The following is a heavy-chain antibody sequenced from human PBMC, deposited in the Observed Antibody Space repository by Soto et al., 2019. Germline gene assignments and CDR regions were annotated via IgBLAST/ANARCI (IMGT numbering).Heavy chain of an antibody. J-gene: IGHJ4*02. D-gene: IGHD3-9*01. V-gene: IGHV3-30*04. CDR1: GFTSSSYA. CDR3: ARDGSYYDVLTVTYFAC. Sequence: QVQLVESGGGVVQPGRSLRLSCAASGFTSSSYAMHWVRQAPGKGLEWVAVISDDGTNKDYADSVKGRFTISRDKYKTTLDLQMDSLRPQDTAVYYCARDGSYYDVLTVTYFACSGLVTLVSFSA. CDR2: ISDDGTNK.